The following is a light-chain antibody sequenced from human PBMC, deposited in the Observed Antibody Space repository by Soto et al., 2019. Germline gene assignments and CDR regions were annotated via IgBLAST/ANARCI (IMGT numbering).Light chain of an antibody. V-gene: IGKV1-39*01. CDR1: QSISNH. Sequence: DLQMTPSPSSLSAFFEGRVIITCRASQSISNHLNWYQQKPGKAPKLLIFAASSLQSGVPSRFSGSRSGPDFTLTISSLQPEDFATYYCQQSYSSPPTFGQGTKVDIK. J-gene: IGKJ1*01. CDR2: AAS. CDR3: QQSYSSPPT.